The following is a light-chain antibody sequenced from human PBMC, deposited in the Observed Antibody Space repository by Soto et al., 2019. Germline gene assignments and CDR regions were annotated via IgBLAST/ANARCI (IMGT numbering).Light chain of an antibody. V-gene: IGKV3-15*01. CDR1: QSVNTN. CDR2: GAS. CDR3: QQCNNWPRT. J-gene: IGKJ1*01. Sequence: EIGMTQSPATLSVSPGDRATLSCRASQSVNTNLAWYQQKPGQAPRLLIYGASTRATGIPASFSGSGSGTEFTLTISSLQSEDFAVYYCQQCNNWPRTFGQGTKVDIK.